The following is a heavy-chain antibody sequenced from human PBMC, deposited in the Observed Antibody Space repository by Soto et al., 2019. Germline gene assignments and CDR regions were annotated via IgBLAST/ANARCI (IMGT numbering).Heavy chain of an antibody. CDR3: ARGITFFGVVDP. V-gene: IGHV1-8*01. Sequence: QVQLVQSGAEVKKPGASVKVSCKASGYTFTSYDINWVRQATGQGLEWMGWMNANNGNTGYAQKFQGRVTMTTNTSTSTAYMELSSLRSEDTAVYYCARGITFFGVVDPGGKGTLVTVSS. D-gene: IGHD3-3*01. CDR1: GYTFTSYD. J-gene: IGHJ5*02. CDR2: MNANNGNT.